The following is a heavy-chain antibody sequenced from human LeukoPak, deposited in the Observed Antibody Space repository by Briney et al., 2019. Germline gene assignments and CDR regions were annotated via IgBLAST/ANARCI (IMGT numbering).Heavy chain of an antibody. V-gene: IGHV3-23*01. CDR1: GFTFSSYA. D-gene: IGHD6-19*01. J-gene: IGHJ5*02. CDR3: AKCITVAGTSENNWFDP. CDR2: ISGSGGST. Sequence: GGSLRLSCAASGFTFSSYAMSWVRQAPEKGLEWVSAISGSGGSTYYADSVKGRFTISRDNSMYTLYLQMNSLRAEDTAVYYCAKCITVAGTSENNWFDPWGQGTLVTVSS.